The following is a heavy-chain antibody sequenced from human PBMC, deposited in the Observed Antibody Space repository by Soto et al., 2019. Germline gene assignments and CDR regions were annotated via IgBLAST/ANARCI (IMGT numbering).Heavy chain of an antibody. D-gene: IGHD5-12*01. V-gene: IGHV4-31*03. J-gene: IGHJ6*02. CDR3: ARLPPIGGYDSYYYYGMDV. CDR1: GGSISSGGYY. Sequence: PSETLSLTCTVSGGSISSGGYYWSWIRQHPGKGLEWIGYIYYSGSTYYNPSLKSRVTISVDTSKNQFSLKLSSVTAADTAVYYCARLPPIGGYDSYYYYGMDVWGQGTTVTVSS. CDR2: IYYSGST.